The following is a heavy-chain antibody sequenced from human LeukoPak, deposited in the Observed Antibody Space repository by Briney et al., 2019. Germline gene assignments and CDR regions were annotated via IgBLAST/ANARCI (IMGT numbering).Heavy chain of an antibody. CDR2: IRSKANSYAT. V-gene: IGHV3-73*01. CDR1: GFTFSGSA. CDR3: TGKMAVDDY. Sequence: LSGGSLRLSCAASGFTFSGSAMHWVRQASGKGLEWVGRIRSKANSYATVYAASVKGRFTISRDDSKNTAYLQMNSLKTEDTAVYYCTGKMAVDDYWGQGTLVTVSS. D-gene: IGHD5-24*01. J-gene: IGHJ4*02.